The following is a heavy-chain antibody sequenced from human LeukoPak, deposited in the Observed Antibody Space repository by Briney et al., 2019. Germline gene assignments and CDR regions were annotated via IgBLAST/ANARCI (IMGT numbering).Heavy chain of an antibody. CDR3: ARHQPSYGYDY. CDR1: GGSISTSAYY. Sequence: SETLSLTCIVSGGSISTSAYYWGWIRQPPGEGLQWIGSIYYSGNTYYNSSLKSRVTISVDTSTSQFSLRLSSVTAADTAVYYCARHQPSYGYDYWGQGTLVTVSS. CDR2: IYYSGNT. J-gene: IGHJ4*02. D-gene: IGHD5-18*01. V-gene: IGHV4-39*01.